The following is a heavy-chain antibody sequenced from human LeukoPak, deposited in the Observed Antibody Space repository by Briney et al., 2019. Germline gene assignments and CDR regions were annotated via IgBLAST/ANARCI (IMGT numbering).Heavy chain of an antibody. V-gene: IGHV3-33*05. CDR2: ISYNGGYR. Sequence: GGSLRLSCTASGFTFTTYGLHWVRQAPGKGLEWVAVISYNGGYRHYADSVKDRFTISRDDSKNTLFLQMSSLRAEDTAVYYCARQGHAYCGGDCYFSGYWGQGTLVTVSS. D-gene: IGHD2-21*02. CDR1: GFTFTTYG. CDR3: ARQGHAYCGGDCYFSGY. J-gene: IGHJ4*02.